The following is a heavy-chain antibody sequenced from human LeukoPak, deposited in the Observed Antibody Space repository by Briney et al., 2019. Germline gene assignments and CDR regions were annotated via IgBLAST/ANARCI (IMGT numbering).Heavy chain of an antibody. Sequence: SETLSLTCTVSGGSIGSYYWSWIRQPPGKGLEWIGYIYYTGSTNYNPSLKSRVTISVDTSKNQFSLKLSSVTAADTAVYYCARHWLDSGTPDRFDYWGQGTLVTVSS. V-gene: IGHV4-59*08. D-gene: IGHD3-10*01. CDR1: GGSIGSYY. CDR3: ARHWLDSGTPDRFDY. J-gene: IGHJ4*02. CDR2: IYYTGST.